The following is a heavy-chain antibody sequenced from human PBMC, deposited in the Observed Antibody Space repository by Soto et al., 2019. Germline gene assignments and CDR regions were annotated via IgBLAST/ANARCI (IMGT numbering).Heavy chain of an antibody. D-gene: IGHD3-22*01. Sequence: GGSLRLSCAASGFTFSSYSMNWVRPAPGKGLGWVSSISSSSSYIYYADSVKGRFTISRDNAKNSLYLQMNSLRAEDTAVYYCARAITMIVVVIPTGVDYWGQGTLVTVSS. CDR2: ISSSSSYI. CDR1: GFTFSSYS. J-gene: IGHJ4*02. V-gene: IGHV3-21*01. CDR3: ARAITMIVVVIPTGVDY.